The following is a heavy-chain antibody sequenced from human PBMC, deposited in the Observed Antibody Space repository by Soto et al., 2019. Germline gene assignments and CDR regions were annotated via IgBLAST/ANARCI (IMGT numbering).Heavy chain of an antibody. V-gene: IGHV1-69*09. CDR2: INPILDST. CDR3: ATMKRARLDS. Sequence: QEQVVQSGPAMKEPGSSVKVSCRASGIMSSGYGFSWVRQAPGQGLEWVGMINPILDSTHYAQNLQGRVFLSVDKSRDTAYLEVTSLRLEDTAIYFCATMKRARLDSWGRGTVGTVSS. J-gene: IGHJ4*02. CDR1: GIMSSGYG. D-gene: IGHD6-25*01.